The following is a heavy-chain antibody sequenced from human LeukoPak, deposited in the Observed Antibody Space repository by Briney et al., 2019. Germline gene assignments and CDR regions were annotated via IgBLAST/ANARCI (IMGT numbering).Heavy chain of an antibody. Sequence: GASVKVSCKASGFTFTSSAVQWVRQARGQRLEWIGWIVVGSGNTNYAQKFQERVTITRDMSTSTAYMELSSLRSEDTVVYYCAAENGRSAPGYFDYWGQGTLVTVSS. CDR2: IVVGSGNT. CDR3: AAENGRSAPGYFDY. CDR1: GFTFTSSA. D-gene: IGHD2-15*01. V-gene: IGHV1-58*01. J-gene: IGHJ4*02.